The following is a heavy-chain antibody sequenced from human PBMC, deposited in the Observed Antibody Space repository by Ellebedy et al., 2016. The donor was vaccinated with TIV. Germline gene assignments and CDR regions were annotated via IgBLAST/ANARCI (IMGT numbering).Heavy chain of an antibody. J-gene: IGHJ3*02. CDR1: GYSFSSYW. V-gene: IGHV5-10-1*01. CDR3: TRQRTTIASDAFDI. D-gene: IGHD2/OR15-2a*01. Sequence: GESLKISCKGSGYSFSSYWISWVRQKPGDVPEWMGRITPSDLFRNYSPSFEGHVTFSSDKSITTAYLQWRRLKASDTGIYFCTRQRTTIASDAFDIWGQGTVVIVSS. CDR2: ITPSDLFR.